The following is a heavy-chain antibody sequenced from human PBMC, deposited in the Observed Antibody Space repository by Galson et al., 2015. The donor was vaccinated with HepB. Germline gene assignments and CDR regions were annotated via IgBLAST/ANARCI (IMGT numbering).Heavy chain of an antibody. CDR1: GSTFTTYD. D-gene: IGHD2-15*01. J-gene: IGHJ6*02. CDR2: MNPNSGNT. Sequence: SVTVSCKASGSTFTTYDINWVRQATGQGLEWMGWMNPNSGNTGYVLKFQGRVTMTRNTSISTAYMELSSLRSEDTAVYYCARPGPYCSGGSCYHVYYYYGMNVWGQGTTVTVSS. V-gene: IGHV1-8*01. CDR3: ARPGPYCSGGSCYHVYYYYGMNV.